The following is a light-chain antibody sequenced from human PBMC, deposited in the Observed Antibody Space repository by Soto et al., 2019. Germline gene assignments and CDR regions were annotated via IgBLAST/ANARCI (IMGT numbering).Light chain of an antibody. V-gene: IGLV2-14*01. CDR3: SSYTPTSTLV. CDR1: NRDVGSYNL. Sequence: QSVLTQPASVSGSPGQSITIACTGTNRDVGSYNLVSWYQQRPGEAPKLIISEVRNRPSGISYRFTGSKSGNTASLTISGLQAEDEADYYCSSYTPTSTLVFGGGTKLPVL. CDR2: EVR. J-gene: IGLJ3*02.